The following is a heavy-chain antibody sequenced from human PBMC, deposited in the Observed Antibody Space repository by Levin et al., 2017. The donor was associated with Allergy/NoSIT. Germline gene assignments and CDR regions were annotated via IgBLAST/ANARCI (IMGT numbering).Heavy chain of an antibody. CDR2: INHSGST. CDR3: ARGEQLGKGDYFDY. J-gene: IGHJ4*02. Sequence: SETLSLTCAVYGGSFSGYYWSWIRQPPGKGLEWIGEINHSGSTNYNPSLKSRVTISVDTSKNQFSLKLSSVTAADTAVYYCARGEQLGKGDYFDYWGQGTLVTVSS. V-gene: IGHV4-34*01. D-gene: IGHD6-13*01. CDR1: GGSFSGYY.